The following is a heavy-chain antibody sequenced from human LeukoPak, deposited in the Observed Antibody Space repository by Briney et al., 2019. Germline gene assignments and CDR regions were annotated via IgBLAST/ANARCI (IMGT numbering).Heavy chain of an antibody. V-gene: IGHV3-30-3*02. CDR2: ISYDGSNK. J-gene: IGHJ4*02. CDR1: GFTFSSYA. Sequence: GGSLRLSCAASGFTFSSYAMHWVRQAPGKGLEGGAVISYDGSNKYYADSVKGRFTISRDNSKNTLYLQMNSLRAEDTAVYYCAKDGGGYCNNSSCWGQGTLVTVSS. CDR3: AKDGGGYCNNSSC. D-gene: IGHD2-2*01.